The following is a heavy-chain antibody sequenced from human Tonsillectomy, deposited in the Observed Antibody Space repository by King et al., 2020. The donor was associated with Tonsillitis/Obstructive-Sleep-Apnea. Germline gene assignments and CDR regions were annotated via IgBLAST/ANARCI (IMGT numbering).Heavy chain of an antibody. CDR3: TRGATYYYDSSGYSFDY. D-gene: IGHD3-22*01. J-gene: IGHJ4*02. V-gene: IGHV3-49*03. Sequence: VQLVESGGGLVQPGRSLRLSCTASGFTFGDYAMSWFRQAPGKGLEWVGFIRSKAYGGTTEYAASVKGRFTFSRDDSKSIAYLQMNSLKTEDTAVYYCTRGATYYYDSSGYSFDYWGQGTLVTVSS. CDR2: IRSKAYGGTT. CDR1: GFTFGDYA.